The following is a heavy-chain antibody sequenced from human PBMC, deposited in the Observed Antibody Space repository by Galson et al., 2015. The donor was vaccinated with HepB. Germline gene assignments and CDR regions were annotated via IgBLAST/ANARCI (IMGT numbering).Heavy chain of an antibody. D-gene: IGHD2-15*01. CDR1: GFTFSSYW. Sequence: SLRLSCAASGFTFSSYWMSRVRQAPGKGLEWVANIKQDGSEKYYVDSVKGRFTISRDNAKNSLYLQMNSLRAEDTAVYYCARDYPDCSGGSCYSWYFDLWGRGTLVTVSS. CDR3: ARDYPDCSGGSCYSWYFDL. J-gene: IGHJ2*01. V-gene: IGHV3-7*03. CDR2: IKQDGSEK.